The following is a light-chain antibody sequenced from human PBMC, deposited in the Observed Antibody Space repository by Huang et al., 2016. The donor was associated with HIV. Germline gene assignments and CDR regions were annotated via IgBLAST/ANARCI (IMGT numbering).Light chain of an antibody. J-gene: IGKJ2*01. CDR1: QSIRSW. CDR2: KAP. V-gene: IGKV1-5*03. Sequence: DIQMTQSPSTLSASVGDRVTITCRASQSIRSWLAWYQQKPGKAPKLLIYKAPSLESGVPTSCSGSGSETEFTLTISSLQPDDFATYYCQQYNSYPYTFGQGTKLEIK. CDR3: QQYNSYPYT.